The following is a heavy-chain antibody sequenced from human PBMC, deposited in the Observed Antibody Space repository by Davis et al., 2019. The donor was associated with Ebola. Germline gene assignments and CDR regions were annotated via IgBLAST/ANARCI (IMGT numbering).Heavy chain of an antibody. D-gene: IGHD3-10*01. CDR1: GYTLTDYQ. J-gene: IGHJ6*02. Sequence: ASVKVSCKASGYTLTDYQMHWVRQAPGQGLEWMGGINPISGDTNYAEKFQGRVTMTRDKSLSTVYMELTSLRSDDTAVYYCARDLSYSYYYHYYGMDVWGQGTTVTVSS. CDR3: ARDLSYSYYYHYYGMDV. CDR2: INPISGDT. V-gene: IGHV1-2*02.